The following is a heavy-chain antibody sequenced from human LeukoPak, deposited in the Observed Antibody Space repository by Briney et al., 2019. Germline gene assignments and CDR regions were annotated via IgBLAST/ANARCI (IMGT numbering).Heavy chain of an antibody. CDR1: GGSFSSYY. J-gene: IGHJ4*02. D-gene: IGHD4-17*01. CDR2: IYTSRST. V-gene: IGHV4-4*07. Sequence: PSETLSLTCTVSGGSFSSYYWSWIRQPAGKGLEWIGHIYTSRSTNYNPSLKSRVTMSVDTSKNQFSLKVTSVTAADTAMYYCARVGDYALKDWGQGTLVTVSS. CDR3: ARVGDYALKD.